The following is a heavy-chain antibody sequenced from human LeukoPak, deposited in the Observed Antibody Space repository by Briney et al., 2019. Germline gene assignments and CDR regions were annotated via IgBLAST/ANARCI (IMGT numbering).Heavy chain of an antibody. J-gene: IGHJ4*02. CDR1: GGTFSSYA. Sequence: SVKVSCKASGGTFSSYAISWVRQAPGQGLEWMGGIIPIFGTANYAQKFQGRVTITADESTSTAYMELSSLRSEDAAVYYCARDRSGSYSHFDYWGQGTLVTVSS. D-gene: IGHD1-26*01. V-gene: IGHV1-69*13. CDR2: IIPIFGTA. CDR3: ARDRSGSYSHFDY.